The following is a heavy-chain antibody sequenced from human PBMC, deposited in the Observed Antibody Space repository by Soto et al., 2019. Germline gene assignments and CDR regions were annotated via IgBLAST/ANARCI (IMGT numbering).Heavy chain of an antibody. CDR3: XXXQQVRGFDP. D-gene: IGHD6-13*01. CDR1: GYTFTSYD. V-gene: IGHV1-8*01. J-gene: IGHJ5*02. Sequence: QVQLVQSGAEVKKPGASVKVSCKASGYTFTSYDVNWVRQATGQGLEWMGWMNPNSGNTGYAQKLQGRVTXXXXXXXXXXXXXXXXXXXXXXXXXXXXXXQQVRGFDPWGQGTLVTV. CDR2: MNPNSGNT.